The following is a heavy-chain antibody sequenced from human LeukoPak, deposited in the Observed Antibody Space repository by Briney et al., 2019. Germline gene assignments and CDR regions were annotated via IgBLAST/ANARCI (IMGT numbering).Heavy chain of an antibody. CDR1: GFTFDDYA. J-gene: IGHJ4*02. CDR2: ISWNSGGI. D-gene: IGHD5-18*01. Sequence: GGSLRLSCAASGFTFDDYAMHWVRQAPRKGLEWVSGISWNSGGIGYADSVKGRFTISRDNAKNSLYLQMNSLRAEDMALYFCAKDIGYSYGYGLDYWGQGTLVTVSS. V-gene: IGHV3-9*03. CDR3: AKDIGYSYGYGLDY.